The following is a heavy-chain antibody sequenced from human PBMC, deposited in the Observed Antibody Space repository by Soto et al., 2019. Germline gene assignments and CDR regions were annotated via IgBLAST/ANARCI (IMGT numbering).Heavy chain of an antibody. Sequence: QGQLVQSGAEVTKPGASVKVSCKASGYTLFRYGTSWVRQAPGQGLEWMGWISTHNGNTYDAQNFQGRVTMTSDTPPSSAYMQLRSLRSDDTALCYCVSDEISSARLDACGQGTLVTVSS. J-gene: IGHJ5*02. CDR2: ISTHNGNT. CDR1: GYTLFRYG. CDR3: VSDEISSARLDA. V-gene: IGHV1-18*01.